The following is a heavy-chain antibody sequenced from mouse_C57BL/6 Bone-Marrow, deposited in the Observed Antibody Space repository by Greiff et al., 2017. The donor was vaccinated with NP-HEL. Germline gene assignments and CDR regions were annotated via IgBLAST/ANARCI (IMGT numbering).Heavy chain of an antibody. CDR2: INPSSGYT. CDR1: GYTFTSYT. V-gene: IGHV1-4*01. CDR3: ERWDSDGSSYDF. D-gene: IGHD1-1*01. J-gene: IGHJ2*01. Sequence: QVQLQQSGAELARPGASVKMSCKASGYTFTSYTMHWVKQRPGQGLEWIGYINPSSGYTKYNQKFKDKATLTADKSSSTAYMQLSRLTSEDSAVYSCERWDSDGSSYDFGGRGNTLTVSA.